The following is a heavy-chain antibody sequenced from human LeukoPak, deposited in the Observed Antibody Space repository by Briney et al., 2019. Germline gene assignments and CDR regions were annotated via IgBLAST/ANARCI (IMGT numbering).Heavy chain of an antibody. Sequence: ASVKVSCKASGYTFTSYGISWVRQAPGQGLEWMGWISAYNGNTNYAQKLQGRVTMTTDTSTSTAYMELRSLRSDDTAVYYCARVGPLYSSSSGWAGYYYYYYMDVWGKGTTVTVSS. J-gene: IGHJ6*03. CDR2: ISAYNGNT. D-gene: IGHD6-6*01. CDR1: GYTFTSYG. V-gene: IGHV1-18*01. CDR3: ARVGPLYSSSSGWAGYYYYYYMDV.